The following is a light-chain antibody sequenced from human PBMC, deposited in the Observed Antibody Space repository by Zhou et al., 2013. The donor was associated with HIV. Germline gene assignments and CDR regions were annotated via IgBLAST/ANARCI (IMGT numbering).Light chain of an antibody. CDR1: QGLTSY. V-gene: IGKV1-9*01. CDR2: RVS. Sequence: DIQLTQSPSFLSASVGDRVTITCRASQGLTSYLAWYQQKPGKAPKLLIFRVSTLEGGVPSRFSGSGSGTEFTLTITSLQPEDFATYYCQQYNTYSWTFGQGTKVEVK. J-gene: IGKJ1*01. CDR3: QQYNTYSWT.